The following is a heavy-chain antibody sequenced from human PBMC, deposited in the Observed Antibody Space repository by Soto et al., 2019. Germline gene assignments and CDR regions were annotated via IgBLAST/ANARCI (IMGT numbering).Heavy chain of an antibody. J-gene: IGHJ5*02. CDR3: ARKAGSSWSLTGFDP. CDR1: GYTFTSYC. D-gene: IGHD6-13*01. V-gene: IGHV1-18*04. Sequence: ASVNVSCKSSGYTFTSYCMSWGRGAPGQGLEWMGWISAYNGNTNYAQKLQGRVTMTTDTSTSTAYMELRSLRSDDTAVYYCARKAGSSWSLTGFDPWRQGSLFIVSP. CDR2: ISAYNGNT.